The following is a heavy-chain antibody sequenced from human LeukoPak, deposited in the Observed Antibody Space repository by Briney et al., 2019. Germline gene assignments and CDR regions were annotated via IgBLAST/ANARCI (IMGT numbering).Heavy chain of an antibody. D-gene: IGHD5-12*01. CDR1: GFTFSSYW. CDR2: INRDGDEK. J-gene: IGHJ4*02. V-gene: IGHV3-7*01. CDR3: VRGFLSGYDDY. Sequence: GGSLRLSCEASGFTFSSYWMSWVRQAPGKGLEWVANINRDGDEKYYVDSVKGRFTISRDNAKNSLYLQMNSLRTEDTAVYYCVRGFLSGYDDYWGQGSLVTVSS.